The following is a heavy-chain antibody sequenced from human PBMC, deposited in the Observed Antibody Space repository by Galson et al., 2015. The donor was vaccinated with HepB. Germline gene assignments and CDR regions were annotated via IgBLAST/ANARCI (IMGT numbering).Heavy chain of an antibody. CDR3: ARAPDSGWYFDY. D-gene: IGHD6-19*01. Sequence: SLRFSCAASGFTFSSYAMHWVRQAPGKGLEWVAVISYDGSNKYYADSVKGRFTISRDNSKNTLYLQMNSLRAEDTAVYYCARAPDSGWYFDYWGQGTLVTVSS. J-gene: IGHJ4*02. CDR1: GFTFSSYA. V-gene: IGHV3-30*04. CDR2: ISYDGSNK.